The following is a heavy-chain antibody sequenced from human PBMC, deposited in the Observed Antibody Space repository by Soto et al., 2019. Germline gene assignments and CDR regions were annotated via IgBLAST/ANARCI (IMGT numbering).Heavy chain of an antibody. J-gene: IGHJ6*02. Sequence: PSETLSLTCTVSSGTISSRSHYWAWIRQPPGKGLEWIGVIDDSGSTHYSESLKSRVTISVDTSKNQFSLKVSSVTATDTAVYYCARQGRNTRIVLIKHYATDFWGQGTAVTVSS. CDR1: SGTISSRSHY. V-gene: IGHV4-39*01. CDR2: IDDSGST. CDR3: ARQGRNTRIVLIKHYATDF. D-gene: IGHD1-1*01.